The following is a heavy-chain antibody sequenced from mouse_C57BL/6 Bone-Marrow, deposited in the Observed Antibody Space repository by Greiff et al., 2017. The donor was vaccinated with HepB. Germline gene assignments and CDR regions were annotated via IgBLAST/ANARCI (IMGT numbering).Heavy chain of an antibody. V-gene: IGHV5-17*01. J-gene: IGHJ4*01. CDR3: ARDRDYDAMDY. CDR1: GFTFSDYG. Sequence: EVQGVESGGGLVKPGGSLKLSCAASGFTFSDYGMHWVRQAPEKGLEWVAYISSGSSNIYYADTVKGRFTISRDNAKNTLFLQMTSLRSEDTAMYYCARDRDYDAMDYWGQGTSVTVSS. CDR2: ISSGSSNI.